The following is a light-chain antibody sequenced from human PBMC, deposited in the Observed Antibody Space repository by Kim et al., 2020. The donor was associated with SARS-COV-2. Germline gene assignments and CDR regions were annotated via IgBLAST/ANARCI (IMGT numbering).Light chain of an antibody. CDR1: KLGDKD. CDR2: QDS. CDR3: QALDISTALYV. Sequence: PVQTASITCPGDKLGDKDACWYQQKPGQYPVLVIYQDSRRPSGIPERFYGSNSGNTATLTISGTQAMDEADYYCQALDISTALYVFGTGTKVTVL. V-gene: IGLV3-1*01. J-gene: IGLJ1*01.